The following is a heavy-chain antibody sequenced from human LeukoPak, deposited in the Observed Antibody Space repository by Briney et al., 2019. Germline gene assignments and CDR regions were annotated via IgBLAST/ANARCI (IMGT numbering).Heavy chain of an antibody. V-gene: IGHV3-23*01. CDR2: ISGSGGST. Sequence: GVSLRLSCAASGFTFSSYAMSWVRQAPGKGLEWVSAISGSGGSTYYADSVKGRFTISRDNSKNTLYLQMNSLRAEDTAVYYCAKLTGYSSGLSDYWGQGTLVTVSS. D-gene: IGHD6-19*01. CDR3: AKLTGYSSGLSDY. J-gene: IGHJ4*02. CDR1: GFTFSSYA.